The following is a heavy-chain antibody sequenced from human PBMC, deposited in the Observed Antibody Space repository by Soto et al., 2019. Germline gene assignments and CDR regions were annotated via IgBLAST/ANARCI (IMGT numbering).Heavy chain of an antibody. CDR2: IYYSGST. D-gene: IGHD6-25*01. Sequence: SETLSLTCTVSGGSISSYYWSWIRQPPGKGLEWIGYIYYSGSTNYNPSLKSRVTISVDTSKNQFSLKLSSVTAADTAVYYCARVQQQRYYYYYMDVWGKGTTVTVSS. J-gene: IGHJ6*03. CDR1: GGSISSYY. V-gene: IGHV4-59*01. CDR3: ARVQQQRYYYYYMDV.